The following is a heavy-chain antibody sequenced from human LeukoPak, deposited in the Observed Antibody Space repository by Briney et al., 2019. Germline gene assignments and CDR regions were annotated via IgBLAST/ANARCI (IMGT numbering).Heavy chain of an antibody. J-gene: IGHJ4*02. D-gene: IGHD5-24*01. CDR1: GFPFSSYW. CDR3: TRVGYIDEGIDY. Sequence: GGSLRLSCVASGFPFSSYWMTWVRQAPGKGLEWVANIKQDGSKKSYVDSVKGRFTISRDNARNSLYLQMNSLRAEDTAIYYCTRVGYIDEGIDYWGQGTLVTVSS. V-gene: IGHV3-7*04. CDR2: IKQDGSKK.